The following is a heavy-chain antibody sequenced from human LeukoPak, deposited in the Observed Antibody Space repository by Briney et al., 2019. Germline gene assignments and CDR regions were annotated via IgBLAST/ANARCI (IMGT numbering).Heavy chain of an antibody. CDR1: GFTFSSYE. J-gene: IGHJ6*03. D-gene: IGHD1-26*01. CDR2: ISSSGSTI. CDR3: ARATWDPNYYYYMDV. Sequence: GGSLRLSCAASGFTFSSYEMNWVRQAPGKGLEWVSYISSSGSTIYYADSVKGRFTISRDNARKSLYLQMNSLRAEDTAVYYCARATWDPNYYYYMDVWGKGTTVTISS. V-gene: IGHV3-48*03.